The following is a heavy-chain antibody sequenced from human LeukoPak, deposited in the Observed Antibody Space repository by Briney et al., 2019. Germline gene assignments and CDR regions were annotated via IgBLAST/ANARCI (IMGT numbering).Heavy chain of an antibody. J-gene: IGHJ4*02. CDR3: ARDLDYGDYRYFDY. CDR1: GYTFTSYA. CDR2: INAGNGNT. D-gene: IGHD4-17*01. Sequence: GASVKVSCKASGYTFTSYAKHWVRQAPGQRLEWMGWINAGNGNTKYSQKFQGRVTITRDTSASTAYMELSSLRSEDTAVYYCARDLDYGDYRYFDYWGQGTLVTVSS. V-gene: IGHV1-3*01.